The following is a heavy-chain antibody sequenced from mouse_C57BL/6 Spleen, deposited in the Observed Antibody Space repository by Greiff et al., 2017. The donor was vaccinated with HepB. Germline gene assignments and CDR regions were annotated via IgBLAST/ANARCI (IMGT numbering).Heavy chain of an antibody. J-gene: IGHJ1*03. Sequence: EVKLVESEGGLVQPGSSMKLSCTASGFTFSDYYMAWVRQVPEKGLEWVANINYDGSSTYYLDSLKSRFIISRDNAKNILYLQMSSLKSEDTATCYCARVYDYDGYWYFDVWGTGTTVTVSS. CDR2: INYDGSST. V-gene: IGHV5-16*01. D-gene: IGHD2-4*01. CDR3: ARVYDYDGYWYFDV. CDR1: GFTFSDYY.